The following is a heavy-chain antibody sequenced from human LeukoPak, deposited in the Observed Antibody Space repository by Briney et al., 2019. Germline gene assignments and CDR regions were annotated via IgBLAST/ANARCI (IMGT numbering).Heavy chain of an antibody. Sequence: GGSLRLSCAASGFTFSSYGMHWVRQAPGKGLEWVAFIRYDGSNKYYADSVKGRFTISRDNSKNTLYLQMNSLRAEDTAVYYCARDSDEYCSGGACSAFDHWGQGTLVTVSS. CDR3: ARDSDEYCSGGACSAFDH. J-gene: IGHJ4*02. CDR1: GFTFSSYG. CDR2: IRYDGSNK. D-gene: IGHD2-15*01. V-gene: IGHV3-30*02.